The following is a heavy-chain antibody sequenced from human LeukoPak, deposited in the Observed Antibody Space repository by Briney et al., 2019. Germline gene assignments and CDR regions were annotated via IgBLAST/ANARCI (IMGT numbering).Heavy chain of an antibody. CDR1: GGSISSGDYY. D-gene: IGHD2-2*01. J-gene: IGHJ3*02. CDR2: IYYSGST. V-gene: IGHV4-30-4*01. Sequence: SETLSLTCTVSGGSISSGDYYWSWIRQPPGKGLEWIGYIYYSGSTYYNPSLKSRVTISVDTSKNQFSLKLSSVTAADTAVYYCARNPVVPAALPRVGAFDIWGQGTMVTVSS. CDR3: ARNPVVPAALPRVGAFDI.